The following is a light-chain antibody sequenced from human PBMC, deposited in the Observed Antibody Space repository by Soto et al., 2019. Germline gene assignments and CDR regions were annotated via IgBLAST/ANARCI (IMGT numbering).Light chain of an antibody. CDR1: QSVSSN. J-gene: IGKJ2*01. Sequence: EIVMTQSPATLSVSPGERATLSCRASQSVSSNLAWYQQKPGQAPRLLIYGASTMATGIPARFSGSGSGTEFTPTISSLQSEDFAVYYCQQYNKWPPYTFGQGTKLEI. V-gene: IGKV3-15*01. CDR3: QQYNKWPPYT. CDR2: GAS.